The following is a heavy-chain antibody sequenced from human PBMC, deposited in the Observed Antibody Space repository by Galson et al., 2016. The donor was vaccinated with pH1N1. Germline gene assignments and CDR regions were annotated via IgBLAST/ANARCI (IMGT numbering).Heavy chain of an antibody. J-gene: IGHJ4*02. D-gene: IGHD6-13*01. CDR2: ISYDGSNK. Sequence: SLRLSCAASGFTFNKYGMHRVRQAPGKGLEWVAVISYDGSNKYYADSVKGRFTISRDDSKNMLYLQMNSLRAGDTAVYYCAKVVRGSSWPSFDYWGQGTPVTVSS. CDR3: AKVVRGSSWPSFDY. CDR1: GFTFNKYG. V-gene: IGHV3-30*18.